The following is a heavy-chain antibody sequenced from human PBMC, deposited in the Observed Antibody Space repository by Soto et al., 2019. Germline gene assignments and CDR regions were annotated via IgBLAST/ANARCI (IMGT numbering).Heavy chain of an antibody. CDR1: GDSIGSGGHY. V-gene: IGHV4-31*03. Sequence: PSETLSLTCSVSGDSIGSGGHYWNWIRQHPEKGLEWIGYYSGSTHYNPSLRSRLRISLDTSKNQFFLRLTSVTAADTARYYCARDQALAPTVWGYWGQGIQVTVS. J-gene: IGHJ4*02. CDR3: ARDQALAPTVWGY. D-gene: IGHD7-27*01. CDR2: YSGST.